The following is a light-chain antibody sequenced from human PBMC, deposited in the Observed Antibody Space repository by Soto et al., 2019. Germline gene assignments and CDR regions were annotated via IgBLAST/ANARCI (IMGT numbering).Light chain of an antibody. Sequence: EIQMTQSPSTLSASVGDRVTITCRASQSISTWLAWYQQKPGKAPKFLIYDASTLQSGVPSRFSGSGSGTEFTLTINSLQPDDFATYYCKKYSSYSLTFGGGTKVDIK. CDR3: KKYSSYSLT. CDR2: DAS. CDR1: QSISTW. V-gene: IGKV1-5*01. J-gene: IGKJ4*01.